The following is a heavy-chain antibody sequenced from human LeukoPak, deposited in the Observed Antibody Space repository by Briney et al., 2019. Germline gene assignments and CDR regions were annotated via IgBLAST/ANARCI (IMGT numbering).Heavy chain of an antibody. V-gene: IGHV3-13*01. J-gene: IGHJ3*02. Sequence: PGGSLRLSCAASGFTFSNYDMHWVRQATGKGLEWVSGIGTAGDTYYPGSVKGRFTISRENAKNSLYLQMNSLRAGDTAVYYCARALKYCSSTSCFGRSYAFDIWGQGTMVTVSS. D-gene: IGHD2-2*01. CDR2: IGTAGDT. CDR3: ARALKYCSSTSCFGRSYAFDI. CDR1: GFTFSNYD.